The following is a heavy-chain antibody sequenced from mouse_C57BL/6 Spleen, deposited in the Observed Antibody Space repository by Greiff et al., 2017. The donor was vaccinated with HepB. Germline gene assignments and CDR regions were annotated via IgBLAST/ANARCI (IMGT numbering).Heavy chain of an antibody. V-gene: IGHV3-6*01. Sequence: EVQLVESGPGLVKPSQSLSLTCSVTGYSITSGYYWNWIRQFPGNKLEWMGYISYDGSNNYNPSLKNRISITRDTSKNQFFLKLNSVTTEDTATYYCARDSNYGGYVDYWGQGTTLTVSS. CDR3: ARDSNYGGYVDY. CDR2: ISYDGSN. D-gene: IGHD2-5*01. J-gene: IGHJ2*01. CDR1: GYSITSGYY.